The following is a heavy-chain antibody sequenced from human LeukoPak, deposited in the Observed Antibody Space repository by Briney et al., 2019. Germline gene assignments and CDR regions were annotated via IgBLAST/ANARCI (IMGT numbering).Heavy chain of an antibody. CDR2: INQGEGEK. D-gene: IGHD2-21*01. CDR1: GFTVSSHW. Sequence: GGSLRLSCVDSGFTVSSHWMSWVRQAPGKGREGVANINQGEGEKYYVDSVKGRFTISRDNSKNTLYLQMSSLRAEDTAVYYCAKEFNRGLPDYWGQGTLVTVPS. CDR3: AKEFNRGLPDY. J-gene: IGHJ4*02. V-gene: IGHV3-7*01.